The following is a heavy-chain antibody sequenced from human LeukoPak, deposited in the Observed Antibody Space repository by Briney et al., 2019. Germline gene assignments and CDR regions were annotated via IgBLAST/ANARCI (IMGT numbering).Heavy chain of an antibody. J-gene: IGHJ4*02. CDR2: ISGSGGNT. Sequence: GGSLRLSCAASGFTFSSYGMSWVRRAPGKGPEWVSGISGSGGNTYYADSVKGRFTISRDNSQNTLYLQMNTLRAEDTAVYYCAKVVSGYHFDYWGQGALVTVSS. CDR1: GFTFSSYG. D-gene: IGHD5-12*01. CDR3: AKVVSGYHFDY. V-gene: IGHV3-23*01.